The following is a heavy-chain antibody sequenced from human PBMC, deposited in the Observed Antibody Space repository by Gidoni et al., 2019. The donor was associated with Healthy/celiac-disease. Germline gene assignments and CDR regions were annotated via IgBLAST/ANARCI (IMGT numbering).Heavy chain of an antibody. Sequence: EVQLVESGGGLVKPGRSLSLSCPASGFTFVDYAMSWFRQAPGKGLEWVGFIRSKEYGGTTEYAASVKGRFTISRDDSKSIAYLQMNSLKTEDTAVYYCTRDLYSSIAARILGYYYYGMDVWGQGTTVTVSS. J-gene: IGHJ6*02. CDR2: IRSKEYGGTT. CDR1: GFTFVDYA. CDR3: TRDLYSSIAARILGYYYYGMDV. V-gene: IGHV3-49*05. D-gene: IGHD6-6*01.